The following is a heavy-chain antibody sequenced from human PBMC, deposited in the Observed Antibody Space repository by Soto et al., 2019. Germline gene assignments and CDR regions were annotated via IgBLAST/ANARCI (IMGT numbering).Heavy chain of an antibody. CDR1: GGTFSSYT. Sequence: SVKVSCKASGGTFSSYTISWVRQAPGQGLEWMGRIIPILGIANYAQKFQERVTITRDMSTSTAYMELSSLRSEDTAVYYCAAGRYCTNGVCSDYYYYYGMDVWGQGTTVTVSS. CDR3: AAGRYCTNGVCSDYYYYYGMDV. CDR2: IIPILGIA. D-gene: IGHD2-8*01. J-gene: IGHJ6*02. V-gene: IGHV1-69*02.